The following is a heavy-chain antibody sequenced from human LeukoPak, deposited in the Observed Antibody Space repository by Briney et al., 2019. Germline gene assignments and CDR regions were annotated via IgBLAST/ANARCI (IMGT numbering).Heavy chain of an antibody. CDR2: ITSSGTST. CDR1: GFTFSDYY. V-gene: IGHV3-11*01. Sequence: GGSLRLSCDASGFTFSDYYMTWIRQAPGKGLEWISYITSSGTSTYYPVSVRGRFTISRDNARNSVYLQMKYLRADDTAVYYCARDVGATTSAPFDLWGQGTMVTVSS. J-gene: IGHJ3*01. CDR3: ARDVGATTSAPFDL. D-gene: IGHD1-26*01.